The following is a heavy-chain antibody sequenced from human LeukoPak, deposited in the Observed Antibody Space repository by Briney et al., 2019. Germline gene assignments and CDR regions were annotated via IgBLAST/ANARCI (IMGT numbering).Heavy chain of an antibody. V-gene: IGHV3-30-3*01. CDR3: ARVSGIAAAGPFDY. D-gene: IGHD6-13*01. CDR1: GFTFSSYP. J-gene: IGHJ4*02. Sequence: PGGSLRLSCAASGFTFSSYPMHWVRQAPGKGLEWVAVMSHDGSNIYYADSVKGRFTISRDNSKNTLYLHINSLRVEDTAVYYCARVSGIAAAGPFDYWGQGTLVTVSS. CDR2: MSHDGSNI.